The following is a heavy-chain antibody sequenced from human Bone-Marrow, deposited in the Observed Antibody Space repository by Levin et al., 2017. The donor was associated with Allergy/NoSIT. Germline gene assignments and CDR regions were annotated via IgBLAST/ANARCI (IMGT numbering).Heavy chain of an antibody. Sequence: LSLTCAASGFTFCSHWMHWVRQAPGKGLVWVSRINSDGSSTSYADSVKGRFTISRDNAKNTLYLQMNSLRVDDAATYYCTRERGAEAIYNWFDPWGAGTLVTVSS. CDR1: GFTFCSHW. D-gene: IGHD3-10*01. J-gene: IGHJ5*02. CDR3: TRERGAEAIYNWFDP. CDR2: INSDGSST. V-gene: IGHV3-74*01.